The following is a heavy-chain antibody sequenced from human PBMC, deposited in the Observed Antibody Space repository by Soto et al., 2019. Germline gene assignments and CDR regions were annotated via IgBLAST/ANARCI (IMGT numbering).Heavy chain of an antibody. CDR1: GGSISSGGYS. CDR2: IYHSGST. J-gene: IGHJ4*02. D-gene: IGHD6-13*01. CDR3: ARDLSSSWCYFNY. V-gene: IGHV4-30-2*01. Sequence: SETLSLTCAVSGGSISSGGYSWSWIRQPPGKGLEWIGYIYHSGSTYYNPSLKSRVTISVDTSKNQFSLKLSSVTAADTAVYYCARDLSSSWCYFNYWGQGTLVTVSS.